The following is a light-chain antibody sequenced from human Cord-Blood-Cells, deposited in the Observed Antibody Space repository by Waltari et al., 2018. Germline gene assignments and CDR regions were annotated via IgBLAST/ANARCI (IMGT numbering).Light chain of an antibody. J-gene: IGLJ2*01. V-gene: IGLV2-23*01. CDR1: RSDVGSYNL. Sequence: QSALTQPASVSGSPGQSITITCPGTRSDVGSYNLFSWYQQHPGQTPKRMIYEGSKRPSGVSIRFSGSKSGNTASLTISGLQEEDEADYYCCSYAGSSAVVFGGGTKLTVL. CDR3: CSYAGSSAVV. CDR2: EGS.